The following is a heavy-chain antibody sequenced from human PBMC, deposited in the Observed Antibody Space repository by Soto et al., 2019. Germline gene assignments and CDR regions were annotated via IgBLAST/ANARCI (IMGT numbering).Heavy chain of an antibody. CDR2: IVVGSGNT. Sequence: GASVKVSCKASGFTFTSSVVQWVRQARGQRLEWIGWIVVGSGNTNYAQKFQERVTITRDMSTSTAYMELSSLRSEDTAVYYCAADRHSGSYLDGDYWGQGTLVTVSS. V-gene: IGHV1-58*01. CDR3: AADRHSGSYLDGDY. CDR1: GFTFTSSV. J-gene: IGHJ4*02. D-gene: IGHD1-26*01.